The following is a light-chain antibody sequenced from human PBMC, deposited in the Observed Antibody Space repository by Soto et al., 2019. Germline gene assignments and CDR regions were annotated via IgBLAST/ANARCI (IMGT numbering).Light chain of an antibody. CDR1: QSISSW. J-gene: IGKJ3*01. CDR3: QPPFT. Sequence: DIQMTQSPSTLSASVGDRVTITCRASQSISSWLAWYQQKPGKAPKLLIYKASSLESGVPSRFSGSGSGTEFTLTISSLQPDDFATYYCQPPFTFGPGTKVDIK. V-gene: IGKV1-5*03. CDR2: KAS.